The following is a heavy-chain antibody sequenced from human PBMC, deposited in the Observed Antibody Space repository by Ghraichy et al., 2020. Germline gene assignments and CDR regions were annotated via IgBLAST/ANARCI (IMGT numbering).Heavy chain of an antibody. V-gene: IGHV4-59*01. CDR2: IYYSGST. D-gene: IGHD2-15*01. CDR3: ARERPNCSGGSCYSAAAFDI. CDR1: GGSISSYY. J-gene: IGHJ3*02. Sequence: SQTLSLTCTVSGGSISSYYWSWIRQPPGKGLEWIGYIYYSGSTNYNPSLKSRVTISVDTSKYQFSLKLSSVTAADTAEYYCARERPNCSGGSCYSAAAFDIWGQGTMVTVSS.